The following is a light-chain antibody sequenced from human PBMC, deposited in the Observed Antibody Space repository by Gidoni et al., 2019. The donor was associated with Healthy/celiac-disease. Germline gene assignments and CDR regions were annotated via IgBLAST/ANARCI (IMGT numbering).Light chain of an antibody. Sequence: SSELTQAPAVSVALGQTVRITCQGDSLRSYSASWYQPKPGQAPVLVIYGKNNRPSGLPDRFSGSSSGNTASLTITGAQAEDEADYYCNSRDSRGNHLGVFGGGTKLTVL. V-gene: IGLV3-19*01. CDR2: GKN. J-gene: IGLJ2*01. CDR1: SLRSYS. CDR3: NSRDSRGNHLGV.